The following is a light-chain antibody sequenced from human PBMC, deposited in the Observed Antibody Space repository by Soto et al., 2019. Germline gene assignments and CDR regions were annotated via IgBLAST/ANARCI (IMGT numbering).Light chain of an antibody. J-gene: IGKJ4*01. CDR3: QQRSNWPLT. Sequence: EIVLTQSPGTLSLSPGERATLSCRASQSVNNHLGWYQQKPGQAPRLLIYDVSHRAPGIPARFSGSGSGTDFTLTISSLEPEDFAVYYCQQRSNWPLTFGGGTKVEIK. V-gene: IGKV3-11*01. CDR2: DVS. CDR1: QSVNNH.